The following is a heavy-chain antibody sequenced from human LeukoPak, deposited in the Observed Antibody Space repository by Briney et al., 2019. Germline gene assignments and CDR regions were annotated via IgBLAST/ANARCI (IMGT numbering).Heavy chain of an antibody. CDR3: ARGPRGRSGSPFDY. CDR2: IKQDGSEK. Sequence: GGSLRLSCAASGFTFSSYWMSWVRQAPGKGLEWVANIKQDGSEKYYVDSVKGRFTISRDNAKNSLYLQMNSLRAEDTAVYYCARGPRGRSGSPFDYWGQGTLVTVSS. D-gene: IGHD1-26*01. J-gene: IGHJ4*02. CDR1: GFTFSSYW. V-gene: IGHV3-7*01.